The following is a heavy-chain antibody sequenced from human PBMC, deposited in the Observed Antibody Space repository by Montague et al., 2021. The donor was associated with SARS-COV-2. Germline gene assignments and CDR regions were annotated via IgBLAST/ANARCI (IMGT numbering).Heavy chain of an antibody. Sequence: SETLSLTCIVSGGSISSYYSCWIRQPPATGLEWIGFISYSWSTTSNPSPKSRVTISVDTSKNQFSLKLSSVTAADTAVYYCAREPDYGDYFDYWGQGTLVTVSS. CDR3: AREPDYGDYFDY. V-gene: IGHV4-59*01. D-gene: IGHD4-17*01. J-gene: IGHJ4*02. CDR2: ISYSWST. CDR1: GGSISSYY.